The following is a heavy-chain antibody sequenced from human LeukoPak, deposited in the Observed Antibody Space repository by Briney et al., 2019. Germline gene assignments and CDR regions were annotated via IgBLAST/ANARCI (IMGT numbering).Heavy chain of an antibody. CDR1: GGSFSGYY. V-gene: IGHV4-34*01. J-gene: IGHJ5*02. CDR3: ARDGYSYGPGVSWFDP. CDR2: INHSGST. Sequence: PSETLSLTCAVYGGSFSGYYWSWIRQPPGKGLEWIGEINHSGSTNYNPSLKSRVTISVDTSKNQFSLKLSSVTAADTAVYYCARDGYSYGPGVSWFDPWGQGTLVTVSS. D-gene: IGHD5-18*01.